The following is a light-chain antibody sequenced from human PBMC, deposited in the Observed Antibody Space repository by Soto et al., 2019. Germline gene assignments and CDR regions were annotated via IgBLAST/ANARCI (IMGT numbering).Light chain of an antibody. Sequence: QSALTQPASVSGSPGQSITIPCTGTSSDFGDYHYVSWYQQHPGKAPRLLIYDVSYRPSGVSNRFAGSKSGDTASLTISGLQPEDEADYYCSSYTTSNTVLFGGGTQLTVL. J-gene: IGLJ3*02. CDR1: SSDFGDYHY. CDR2: DVS. CDR3: SSYTTSNTVL. V-gene: IGLV2-14*03.